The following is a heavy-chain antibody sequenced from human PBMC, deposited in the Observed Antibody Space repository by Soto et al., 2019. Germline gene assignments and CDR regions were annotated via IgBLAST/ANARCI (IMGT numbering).Heavy chain of an antibody. CDR3: ASIEYSSSQGFYYYYGMDV. CDR1: GYSFTSYW. V-gene: IGHV5-10-1*01. CDR2: IDPSDSYT. D-gene: IGHD6-6*01. Sequence: PGESLKISCKGSGYSFTSYWISWVRQMPGKGLEWMGRIDPSDSYTNYSPSFQGHVTISADKSISTAYLQWSSLKASDTAMYYCASIEYSSSQGFYYYYGMDVWGQGTTVTVS. J-gene: IGHJ6*02.